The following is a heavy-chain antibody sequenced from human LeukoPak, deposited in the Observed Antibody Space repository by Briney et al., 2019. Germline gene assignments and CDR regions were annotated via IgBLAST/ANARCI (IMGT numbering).Heavy chain of an antibody. CDR2: IYGSGVSI. D-gene: IGHD1-26*01. Sequence: GGSLRRTCVASGFTFEKYVMNWVRQAPGKGLEWLATIYGSGVSISYADSVKGRFTISRDNSNNTLYLQMNSLRAEDTAMYFCAKDLGWELPAEAYWGQGILVTVSS. CDR3: AKDLGWELPAEAY. V-gene: IGHV3-23*01. CDR1: GFTFEKYV. J-gene: IGHJ4*02.